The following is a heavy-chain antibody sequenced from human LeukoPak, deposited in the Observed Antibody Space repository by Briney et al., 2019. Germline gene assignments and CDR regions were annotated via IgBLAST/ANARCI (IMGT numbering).Heavy chain of an antibody. CDR1: GFTFSTYW. V-gene: IGHV3-15*01. D-gene: IGHD1-1*01. J-gene: IGHJ4*02. Sequence: GGSLRLSCGASGFTFSTYWMSWVRQAPGKGLEWVGRIKSKTDGGTTDYAAPVKGRFTISRDDSKNTLYLQMNSLKTEDTAVCYCTTLDGSHARLQDYWGQGTLVTVSS. CDR3: TTLDGSHARLQDY. CDR2: IKSKTDGGTT.